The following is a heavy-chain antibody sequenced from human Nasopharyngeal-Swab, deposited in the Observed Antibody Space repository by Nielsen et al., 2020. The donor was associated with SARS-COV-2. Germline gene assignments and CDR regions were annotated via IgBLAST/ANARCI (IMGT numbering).Heavy chain of an antibody. V-gene: IGHV1-3*01. CDR2: INAGNGNT. J-gene: IGHJ6*03. CDR3: ARKGILTGYYGYYYYMDV. Sequence: WVRQAPGQRLEWMGWINAGNGNTKYSQKFQGRVTITRDTSASTACMELSSLRSEDTAVYYCARKGILTGYYGYYYYMDVWGKGTTVTVSS. D-gene: IGHD3-9*01.